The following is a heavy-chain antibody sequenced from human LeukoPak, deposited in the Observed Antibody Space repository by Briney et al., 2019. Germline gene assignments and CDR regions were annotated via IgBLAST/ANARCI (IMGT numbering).Heavy chain of an antibody. CDR3: ARGAIVGATTSWFDP. Sequence: GGSLRLSCAASGFTFSSYAMSWVRQAPGKGLEWVSAIGTAGDTYYPGSVKGRFTISRENAKNSLYLQMNSLRAGDTAVYYCARGAIVGATTSWFDPWGQGTLVTVSS. J-gene: IGHJ5*02. D-gene: IGHD1-26*01. CDR2: IGTAGDT. V-gene: IGHV3-13*01. CDR1: GFTFSSYA.